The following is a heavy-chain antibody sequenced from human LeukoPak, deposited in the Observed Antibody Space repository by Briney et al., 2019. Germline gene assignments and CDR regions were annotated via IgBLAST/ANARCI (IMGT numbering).Heavy chain of an antibody. CDR3: ARDRYSGSYYGDFDY. D-gene: IGHD1-26*01. Sequence: GGSLRLSCAASGFTVSSNYMSWVRQAPGKGLEWVSVIYSGGSTYYADSVKGRLTISRDNSKNTLYLQMNSLRAEDTAVYYCARDRYSGSYYGDFDYWGQGTLVTVSS. CDR1: GFTVSSNY. CDR2: IYSGGST. J-gene: IGHJ4*02. V-gene: IGHV3-66*01.